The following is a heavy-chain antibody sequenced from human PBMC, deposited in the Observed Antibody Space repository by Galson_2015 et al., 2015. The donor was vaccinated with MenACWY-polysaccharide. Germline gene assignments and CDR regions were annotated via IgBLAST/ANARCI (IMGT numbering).Heavy chain of an antibody. D-gene: IGHD4-17*01. CDR3: GGIPATETSFGWFDP. V-gene: IGHV4-31*11. CDR2: MLHSGGG. CDR1: GVSISSGSHH. J-gene: IGHJ5*02. Sequence: TLSLTCAVSGVSISSGSHHWSWFRQYPGKSLEWIAYMLHSGGGNYNPPLRSRVTISLDKSRNQFSLNLSSVTAADTAVFFCGGIPATETSFGWFDPWGQGTLVTVSS.